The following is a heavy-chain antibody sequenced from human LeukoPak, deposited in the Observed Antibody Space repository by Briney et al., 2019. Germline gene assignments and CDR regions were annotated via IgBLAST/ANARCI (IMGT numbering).Heavy chain of an antibody. J-gene: IGHJ4*02. CDR3: AKSGYSSSWKYYFDY. Sequence: GGSLRLSCAASGFTFNTDAMSWVRQAPGKGLEWVSAISGSGGSTYYADSVKGRFTISRDNSKNTLYLQMNSLRAEDTAVYYCAKSGYSSSWKYYFDYWGQGTLVTVSS. V-gene: IGHV3-23*01. CDR1: GFTFNTDA. CDR2: ISGSGGST. D-gene: IGHD6-13*01.